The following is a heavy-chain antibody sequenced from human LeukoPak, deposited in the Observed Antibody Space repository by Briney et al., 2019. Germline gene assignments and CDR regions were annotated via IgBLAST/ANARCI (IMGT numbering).Heavy chain of an antibody. Sequence: GGSLRLSCAASGFTFSDYAMHWVRQAPGKELEYVSAISSNGGSIHYANSVKGRFTISRDNAKNSLYLQMNSLRAEDTAVYYCAELGITMIGGVWGKGTTVTISS. CDR3: AELGITMIGGV. D-gene: IGHD3-10*02. J-gene: IGHJ6*04. CDR1: GFTFSDYA. CDR2: ISSNGGSI. V-gene: IGHV3-64*01.